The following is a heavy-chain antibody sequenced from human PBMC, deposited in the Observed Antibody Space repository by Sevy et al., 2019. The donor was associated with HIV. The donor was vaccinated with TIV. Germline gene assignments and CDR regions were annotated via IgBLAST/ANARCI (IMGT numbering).Heavy chain of an antibody. V-gene: IGHV1-18*01. CDR2: ISGFNDNT. J-gene: IGHJ1*01. Sequence: ASVKVSCKAYGYIFNTYGISWVRQAPGQGLEWMGWISGFNDNTHFAPKVQGRVTMTTDTSTSTAYLELRSLTSDDTAVYYCARAPSGSQGPGQYFHHWGQGTLVTVSS. D-gene: IGHD1-26*01. CDR3: ARAPSGSQGPGQYFHH. CDR1: GYIFNTYG.